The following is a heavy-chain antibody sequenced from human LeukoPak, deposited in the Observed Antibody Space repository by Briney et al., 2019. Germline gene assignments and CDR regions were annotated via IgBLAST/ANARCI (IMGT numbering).Heavy chain of an antibody. J-gene: IGHJ4*02. Sequence: ASVKVSSKASGYTFTGYYMHWVRQAPGQGLEWMGWINPNSGGTNYAQQFQGRVTMTRDTSISTAYMELTRLTSDDTAVYYCARLLSGYDYFAMVYFDYWGQGTLVTVSS. V-gene: IGHV1-2*02. CDR1: GYTFTGYY. CDR2: INPNSGGT. CDR3: ARLLSGYDYFAMVYFDY. D-gene: IGHD5-12*01.